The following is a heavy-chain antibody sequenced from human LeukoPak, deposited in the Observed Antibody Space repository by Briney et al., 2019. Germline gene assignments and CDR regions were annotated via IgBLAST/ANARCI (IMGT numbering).Heavy chain of an antibody. CDR1: GYTFTSYY. V-gene: IGHV1-46*01. CDR2: ITPSGGST. CDR3: PRAAYEILTGYSVDWFDP. J-gene: IGHJ5*02. Sequence: ASVKVSCKASGYTFTSYYMHWVRQAPGQGLESMGIITPSGGSTSYAQKFQGRVTMTRDTSTSTVYMELSSLRSEDTAVYYWPRAAYEILTGYSVDWFDPWGQGTLVTVSS. D-gene: IGHD3-9*01.